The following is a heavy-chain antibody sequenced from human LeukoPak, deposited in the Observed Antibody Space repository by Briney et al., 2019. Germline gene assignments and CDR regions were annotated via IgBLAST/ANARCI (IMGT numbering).Heavy chain of an antibody. V-gene: IGHV3-21*01. CDR1: GFAYNTYA. Sequence: GGSLRLSCAASGFAYNTYAMSWVRQAPGKGLEWVSSISSSSSYIYYADSVKGRFTISRDNAKNSLYLQMNSLRAEDTAVYYCARDTLYCSSTSCWGQGTLGTVSS. J-gene: IGHJ4*02. CDR2: ISSSSSYI. D-gene: IGHD2-2*01. CDR3: ARDTLYCSSTSC.